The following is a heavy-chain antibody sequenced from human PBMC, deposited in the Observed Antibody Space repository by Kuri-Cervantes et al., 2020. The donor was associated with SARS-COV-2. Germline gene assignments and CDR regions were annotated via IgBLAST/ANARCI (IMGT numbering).Heavy chain of an antibody. CDR3: SYTTVTGYFQH. V-gene: IGHV4-61*02. D-gene: IGHD4-17*01. J-gene: IGHJ1*01. Sequence: SCTVSGGSFNSGSYYWSWIRQPAGKGLEWNGRIYTSRRTNYNPPLKSRGTISVDTAKNQFSLKLSSVTAADTAVYYCSYTTVTGYFQHWGQGTLVTVSS. CDR1: GGSFNSGSYY. CDR2: IYTSRRT.